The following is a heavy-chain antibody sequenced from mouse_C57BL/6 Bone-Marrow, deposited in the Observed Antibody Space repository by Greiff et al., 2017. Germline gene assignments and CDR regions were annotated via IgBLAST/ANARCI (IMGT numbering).Heavy chain of an antibody. J-gene: IGHJ1*03. CDR3: ARDYYGSSYWYFDV. V-gene: IGHV1-55*01. CDR1: GYTFTSYW. Sequence: QVQLQQPGAELVKPGASVKMSCKASGYTFTSYWITWVKQRPGQGLEWIGDIYPGSGSTNYNEKFKSKATLTVDTSSRTAYMQLSSLTSEDSAVYYCARDYYGSSYWYFDVWGTVTTVTVAS. D-gene: IGHD1-1*01. CDR2: IYPGSGST.